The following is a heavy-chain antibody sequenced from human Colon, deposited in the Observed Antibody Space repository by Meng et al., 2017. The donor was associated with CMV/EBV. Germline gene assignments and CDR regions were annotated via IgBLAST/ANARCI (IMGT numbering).Heavy chain of an antibody. CDR2: IRFDGSIT. Sequence: GESLKISCAASGFAFKNYGMSWVRQAPGKGLEWVAFIRFDGSITYYEDSVKGRFTISRDNSKNTLYLQMSSLRPDDTARYFCARGYNTGRSAMDVWGQGTTVTVSS. V-gene: IGHV3-30*02. CDR3: ARGYNTGRSAMDV. CDR1: GFAFKNYG. D-gene: IGHD6-19*01. J-gene: IGHJ6*02.